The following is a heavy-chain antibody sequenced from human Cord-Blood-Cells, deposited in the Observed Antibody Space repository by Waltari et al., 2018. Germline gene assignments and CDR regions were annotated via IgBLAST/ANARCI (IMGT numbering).Heavy chain of an antibody. Sequence: QVQLQQWGAGLLKPSETLSLTCAVYGGSFSGYYWSWIRQPPGKGLEGIGEINHSGSTNNNPSLKRRVTIPVDTSKNQFSLKLSSVTAADTAVYYCARGAKYYDFWSGYYSNWFDPWGQGTLVTVSS. D-gene: IGHD3-3*01. V-gene: IGHV4-34*01. J-gene: IGHJ5*02. CDR2: INHSGST. CDR1: GGSFSGYY. CDR3: ARGAKYYDFWSGYYSNWFDP.